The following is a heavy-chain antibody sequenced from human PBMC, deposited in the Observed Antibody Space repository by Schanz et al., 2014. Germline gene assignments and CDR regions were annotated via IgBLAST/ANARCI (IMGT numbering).Heavy chain of an antibody. CDR3: ARDNPVSSSWYNYYGTDV. J-gene: IGHJ6*02. CDR2: ISAYNGNT. D-gene: IGHD6-13*01. V-gene: IGHV1-18*01. Sequence: QVQLVQSGAEVKKPGASVKVSCKASGYTFTSYGISWVRQAPGQGLEWMGWISAYNGNTNYAQKLQGRVTKTTDTSTRTAYMELRSQRSDDSAVYYCARDNPVSSSWYNYYGTDVWGQGTTVTVSS. CDR1: GYTFTSYG.